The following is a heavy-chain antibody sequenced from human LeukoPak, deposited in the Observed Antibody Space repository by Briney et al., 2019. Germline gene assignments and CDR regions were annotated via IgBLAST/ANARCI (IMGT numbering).Heavy chain of an antibody. D-gene: IGHD3-10*01. V-gene: IGHV3-48*01. J-gene: IGHJ4*02. CDR3: ARGSYYGPDY. Sequence: SVKGRFTISRDNARNSLYLQMNSLRADDTAVYYCARGSYYGPDYWGQGSLVTVSS.